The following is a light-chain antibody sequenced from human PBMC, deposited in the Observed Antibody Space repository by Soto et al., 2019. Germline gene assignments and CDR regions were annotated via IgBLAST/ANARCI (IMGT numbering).Light chain of an antibody. V-gene: IGKV3-20*01. CDR3: QQYFTSPLT. CDR1: QSVSSNY. Sequence: EVVLTQSPGTLSLSPGESANLSCRASQSVSSNYLARYQQKPGQAPRLVIYGVSTRATGIPDRFSGSGSGTDFSLTISRLEPEDFALYYCQQYFTSPLTFGGGTKVQLK. J-gene: IGKJ4*01. CDR2: GVS.